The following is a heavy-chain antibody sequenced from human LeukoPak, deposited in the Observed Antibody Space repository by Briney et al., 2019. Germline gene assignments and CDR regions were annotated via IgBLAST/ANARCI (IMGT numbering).Heavy chain of an antibody. Sequence: PSETLSLTCSVSSGSISNYYWSWLRQPPGKGLEWIGYIYYTGSTSYNPSLKSRVTISVDTSKNQFSLKLSSVTAADTAVYYCARGGYFGSGSYLDYWGQGTLVSVSS. J-gene: IGHJ4*02. D-gene: IGHD3-10*01. CDR1: SGSISNYY. CDR2: IYYTGST. V-gene: IGHV4-59*01. CDR3: ARGGYFGSGSYLDY.